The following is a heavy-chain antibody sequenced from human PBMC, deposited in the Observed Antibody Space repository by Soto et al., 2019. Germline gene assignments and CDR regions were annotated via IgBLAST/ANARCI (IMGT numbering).Heavy chain of an antibody. CDR1: GSLPVGSLSTYF. J-gene: IGHJ4*02. Sequence: SETLSLTCGLSGSLPVGSLSTYFWTWIRQPPGKGLEWIGEINHSGSTNYNPSLKSRVTISVDTSKNQFSLKLSSVTAADTAVYYCARGLPHYYYDSSGYSDYWGQGTLVTVSS. CDR2: INHSGST. V-gene: IGHV4-34*01. CDR3: ARGLPHYYYDSSGYSDY. D-gene: IGHD3-22*01.